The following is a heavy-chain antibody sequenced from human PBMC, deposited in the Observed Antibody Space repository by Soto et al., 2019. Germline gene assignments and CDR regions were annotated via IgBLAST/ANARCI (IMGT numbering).Heavy chain of an antibody. D-gene: IGHD3-9*01. CDR3: AREPSPYYDILTGYSNWFDP. Sequence: SETLSLTCTVSGGSISSGDYYWSWIRQPPGKGLEWIGYIYYSGSTYYNPSLKSRVTISVDTSKNQFSLKLSSVTAADTAVYYCAREPSPYYDILTGYSNWFDPWGQGTPVTVSS. CDR2: IYYSGST. CDR1: GGSISSGDYY. J-gene: IGHJ5*02. V-gene: IGHV4-30-4*01.